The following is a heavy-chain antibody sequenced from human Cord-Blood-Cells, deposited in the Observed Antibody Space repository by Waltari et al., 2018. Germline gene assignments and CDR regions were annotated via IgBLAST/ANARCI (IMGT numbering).Heavy chain of an antibody. CDR2: TYYRSKWYN. J-gene: IGHJ3*02. Sequence: QVQLQQSGPGLVKPSQTLSLTCAISGDSVSSNSAAWNWIRQSPSRGLEWLGKTYYRSKWYNYYAVSLKSPITINPDTSKNQFSLQLNSVTPEDTAVYYCARDRRNCSSTSCYTGAFDIWGQGTMVTVSS. V-gene: IGHV6-1*01. CDR1: GDSVSSNSAA. D-gene: IGHD2-2*02. CDR3: ARDRRNCSSTSCYTGAFDI.